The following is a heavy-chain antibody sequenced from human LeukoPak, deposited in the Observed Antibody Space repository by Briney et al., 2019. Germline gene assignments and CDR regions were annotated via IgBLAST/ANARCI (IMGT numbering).Heavy chain of an antibody. CDR1: GYTFTSYY. CDR3: ARGGVVYYDFWSGYPGGEY. CDR2: INPSGGST. D-gene: IGHD3-3*01. Sequence: ASVKVSCKASGYTFTSYYMHWVRQAPGQGLEWMGIINPSGGSTSYAQKLQGRVTMTRDMSTSTVYMELSSLRSEDTAVYYCARGGVVYYDFWSGYPGGEYWGQGTLVTVSS. V-gene: IGHV1-46*01. J-gene: IGHJ4*02.